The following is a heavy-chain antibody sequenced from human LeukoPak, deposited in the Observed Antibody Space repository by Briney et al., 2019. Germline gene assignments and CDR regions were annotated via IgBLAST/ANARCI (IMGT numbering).Heavy chain of an antibody. Sequence: SETLSLTCTVSGGSISSGGYYWSWIRQHPGKGLEWIGYIYYSGSTYYNPSHKSRVTISVDTSKNQFSLKLSSVTAADTAVYYCARRGYSYGLGTNFDYWGQGTLVTVSS. J-gene: IGHJ4*02. CDR2: IYYSGST. CDR1: GGSISSGGYY. V-gene: IGHV4-31*03. D-gene: IGHD5-18*01. CDR3: ARRGYSYGLGTNFDY.